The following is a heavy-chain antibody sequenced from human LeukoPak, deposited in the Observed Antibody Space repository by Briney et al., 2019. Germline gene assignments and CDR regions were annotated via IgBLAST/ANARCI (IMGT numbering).Heavy chain of an antibody. CDR2: IWFDGSNK. CDR3: ARKGTTGIYYFDS. CDR1: GFTFRSYG. J-gene: IGHJ4*02. D-gene: IGHD1-7*01. Sequence: GGSLRLSCAASGFTFRSYGMHWVRQAPGKGLEWVAVIWFDGSNKYYADSVKGRFTISRDNSKNTLYLQMNSLRAEDTAVYYCARKGTTGIYYFDSWGQGTLVSVSS. V-gene: IGHV3-33*01.